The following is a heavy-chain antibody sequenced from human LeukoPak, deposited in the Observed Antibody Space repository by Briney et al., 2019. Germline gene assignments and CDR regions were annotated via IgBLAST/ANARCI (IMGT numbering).Heavy chain of an antibody. V-gene: IGHV3-21*01. J-gene: IGHJ4*02. Sequence: GGSLILSCAASGFTLSIYSINSVRQAPGKGPELDSSISSSNSYIYYADSVKGRFTISRDNAKNSLYLQMNSLRAEDTAVYYCARDWAEGYDSRGHYWGQGTLVTVST. D-gene: IGHD3-3*01. CDR1: GFTLSIYS. CDR3: ARDWAEGYDSRGHY. CDR2: ISSSNSYI.